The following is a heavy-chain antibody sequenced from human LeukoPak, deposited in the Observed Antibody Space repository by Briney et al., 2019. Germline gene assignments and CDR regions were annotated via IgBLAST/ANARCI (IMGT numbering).Heavy chain of an antibody. V-gene: IGHV3-7*01. Sequence: GGSLRLSCAASGFTFSNYWLTWVRQASGQGLEWVANIKQDGSEKHYVDSVKGRFTTSRDNVKNSLYLQMNSLRAEDTAVYYCARDRQIAYWGQGTLVTVSS. CDR3: ARDRQIAY. CDR1: GFTFSNYW. CDR2: IKQDGSEK. J-gene: IGHJ4*02.